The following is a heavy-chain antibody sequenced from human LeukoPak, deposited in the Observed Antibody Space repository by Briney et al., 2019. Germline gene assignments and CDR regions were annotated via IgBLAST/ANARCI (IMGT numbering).Heavy chain of an antibody. Sequence: GGSLRLSCAASGFTFSSYWMSWVRQAPGKGLEWVANIKQDGSEKYYVDSVKGRFTISRDNAKNSLYLQMNSLRAEDTAVYYCARTPIAAAGKGIWYFGYWGQGTLVTVSS. D-gene: IGHD6-13*01. J-gene: IGHJ4*02. CDR1: GFTFSSYW. CDR3: ARTPIAAAGKGIWYFGY. CDR2: IKQDGSEK. V-gene: IGHV3-7*03.